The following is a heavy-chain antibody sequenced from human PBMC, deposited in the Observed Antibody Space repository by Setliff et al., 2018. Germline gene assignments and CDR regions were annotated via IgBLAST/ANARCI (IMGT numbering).Heavy chain of an antibody. CDR2: IGPSGAT. CDR3: ARESAPHGVRGVGGFDI. CDR1: GFTFSTYD. J-gene: IGHJ3*02. V-gene: IGHV3-13*01. Sequence: PSETLSLSCAASGFTFSTYDLHWVRQVPGKGLEWVSSIGPSGATFYTGSVKGRFTISRENAKNSLYLQMNSLRAGDTAVYYCARESAPHGVRGVGGFDIWGQGTMVTVS. D-gene: IGHD1-26*01.